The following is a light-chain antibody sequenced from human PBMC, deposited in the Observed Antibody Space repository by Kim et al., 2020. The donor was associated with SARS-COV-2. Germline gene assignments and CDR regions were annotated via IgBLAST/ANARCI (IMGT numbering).Light chain of an antibody. V-gene: IGLV10-54*01. J-gene: IGLJ3*02. CDR2: RNN. CDR3: SAWDSSLSAWV. CDR1: TNNVGNQG. Sequence: QTATLACTGNTNNVGNQGAAWLQQHQGHPPNLLSSRNNNRPSGISERLSASRSGNTASLTITGLQPEDEADYYCSAWDSSLSAWVFGGGTQLTVL.